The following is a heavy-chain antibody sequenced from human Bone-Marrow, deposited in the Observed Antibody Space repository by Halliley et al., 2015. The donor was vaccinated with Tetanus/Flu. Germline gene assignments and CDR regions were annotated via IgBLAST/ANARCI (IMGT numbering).Heavy chain of an antibody. CDR2: ISYSGTTI. D-gene: IGHD3-3*01. Sequence: SLRLSCAASGFSFSSFAMNWVRQAPGKGLEWVSYISYSGTTIYYADSVKGRFTVSRDNAKNSLYLQMNSLRAEDTAVYYCATDPPLWSAYYAADNWGQGTLVTVS. J-gene: IGHJ4*02. CDR3: ATDPPLWSAYYAADN. V-gene: IGHV3-48*03. CDR1: GFSFSSFA.